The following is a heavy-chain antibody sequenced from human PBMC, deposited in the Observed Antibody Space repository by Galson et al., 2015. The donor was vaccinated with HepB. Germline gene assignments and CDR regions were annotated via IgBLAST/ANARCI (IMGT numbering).Heavy chain of an antibody. CDR2: FDPEDGET. V-gene: IGHV1-24*01. J-gene: IGHJ4*02. Sequence: SVKVSCKVSGYTLTELSMHWVRQAPGKGLEWMGGFDPEDGETIHAQKFQGRVTMTEDTSTDTAYMELSSLRSEDTAVYYCATGYLGSYYDGLWDYWGQGTLVTVSS. CDR1: GYTLTELS. CDR3: ATGYLGSYYDGLWDY. D-gene: IGHD1-26*01.